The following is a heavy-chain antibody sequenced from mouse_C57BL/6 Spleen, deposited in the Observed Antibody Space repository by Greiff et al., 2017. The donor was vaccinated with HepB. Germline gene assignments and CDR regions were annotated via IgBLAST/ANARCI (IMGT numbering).Heavy chain of an antibody. CDR1: GYSITSGYY. CDR2: ISYDGSN. CDR3: ARAMSNYGFAY. Sequence: EVKLQESGPGLVKPSQSLSLTCSVTGYSITSGYYWNWIRQFPGNKLEWMGYISYDGSNNYNPSLKNRISITRDTSKNQFFLKLNSVTTEDTATYYCARAMSNYGFAYWGQGTLVTVSA. J-gene: IGHJ3*01. V-gene: IGHV3-6*01. D-gene: IGHD2-5*01.